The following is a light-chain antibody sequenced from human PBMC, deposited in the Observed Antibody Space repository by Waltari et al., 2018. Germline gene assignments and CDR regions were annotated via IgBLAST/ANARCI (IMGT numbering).Light chain of an antibody. Sequence: QSVLTQPPSVSGAPGQRVTIPCTGSGPNIGAGYAVHWYQHLPRAAPKLLIYGSSSRPLGVPDRFFGSTSGTSASLAITGLQAEDEGDYYCQSYDTSLSVVFGGGTKLTVL. V-gene: IGLV1-40*01. CDR2: GSS. J-gene: IGLJ3*02. CDR3: QSYDTSLSVV. CDR1: GPNIGAGYA.